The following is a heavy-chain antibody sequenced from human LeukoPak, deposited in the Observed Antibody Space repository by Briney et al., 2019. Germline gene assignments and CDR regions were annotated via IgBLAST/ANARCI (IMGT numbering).Heavy chain of an antibody. CDR3: ARSGLTIYYYYYYMDV. V-gene: IGHV4-34*01. CDR2: INHSGST. CDR1: GGSFSGYY. D-gene: IGHD3-10*01. Sequence: SETLSLTCAVYGGSFSGYYWSWIRQPPGKGLEWIGEINHSGSTNYNPSLESRVTISVDTSKNQFSLKLSSVTAADTAVYYCARSGLTIYYYYYYMDVWGKGTTVTVSS. J-gene: IGHJ6*03.